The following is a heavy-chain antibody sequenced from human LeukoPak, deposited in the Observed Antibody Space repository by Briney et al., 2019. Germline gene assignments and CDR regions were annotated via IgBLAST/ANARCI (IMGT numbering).Heavy chain of an antibody. CDR3: ARRSGTYHAFDI. V-gene: IGHV4-39*01. Sequence: KPSETLSLTCTVSRGSISSNGYYWGWIRQPPGKGLEWIGSFNYTGSTFYSPSLKSRATISVDTSKNQFSLKLSSVTAADTAVYYCARRSGTYHAFDIWGQGTXVXVSS. J-gene: IGHJ3*02. CDR1: RGSISSNGYY. D-gene: IGHD1-26*01. CDR2: FNYTGST.